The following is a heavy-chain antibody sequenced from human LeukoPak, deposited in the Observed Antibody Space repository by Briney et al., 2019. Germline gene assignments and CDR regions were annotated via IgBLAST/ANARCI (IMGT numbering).Heavy chain of an antibody. D-gene: IGHD2-21*02. J-gene: IGHJ1*01. V-gene: IGHV3-23*01. CDR1: GVTLSNYA. Sequence: GGSLRLSCVASGVTLSNYAMSWARQAPGKGLEWVSGISSSGSGGNTYYADSVKGRFTISRDNAQNSMYLQMNSLRVEDTAVYYCTSWGDTTAEYFQRWGQGTLATVSS. CDR2: ISSSGSGGNT. CDR3: TSWGDTTAEYFQR.